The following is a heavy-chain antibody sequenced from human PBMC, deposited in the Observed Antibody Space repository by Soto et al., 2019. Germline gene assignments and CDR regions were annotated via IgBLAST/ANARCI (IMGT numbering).Heavy chain of an antibody. D-gene: IGHD3-22*01. V-gene: IGHV3-30*18. CDR3: AKDLVAYDSSGYPDY. CDR1: GFTFSSYG. CDR2: ISYDGSNK. Sequence: GGSLRLSCAASGFTFSSYGMHWVRQAPGKGLEWVAVISYDGSNKYYADSVKGRFTISRDNSKNTLYLQMNSLRAEDTAVYYCAKDLVAYDSSGYPDYWGQGTLVTGSS. J-gene: IGHJ4*02.